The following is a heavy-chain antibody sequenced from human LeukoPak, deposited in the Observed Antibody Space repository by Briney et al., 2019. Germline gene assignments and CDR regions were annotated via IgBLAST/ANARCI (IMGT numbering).Heavy chain of an antibody. V-gene: IGHV1-8*01. J-gene: IGHJ6*02. D-gene: IGHD5-24*01. CDR2: MNPNSGNT. Sequence: ASVKVSCKASGYTFTSYDINWVRQATGQGLEWMGWMNPNSGNTGYAQKFQGRVTMTRNTSISTAYMELSSLRSEDTAVYYCATAMAPRPYYYYGMDVWGQGTTVTVSS. CDR1: GYTFTSYD. CDR3: ATAMAPRPYYYYGMDV.